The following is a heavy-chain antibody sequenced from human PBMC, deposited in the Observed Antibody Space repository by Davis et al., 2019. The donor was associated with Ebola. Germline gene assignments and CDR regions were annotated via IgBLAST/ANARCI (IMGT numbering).Heavy chain of an antibody. CDR3: AKDTSNIWFDV. V-gene: IGHV3-23*01. D-gene: IGHD1-26*01. Sequence: GGSLRLSCAASGFVFSSYVMSWVRRAPGKDLEWVSTLGLSADTYYADSVKGRFTISRDNSRNTLYLQMNGLRVEDTAIYYCAKDTSNIWFDVWGQGTMVTVSS. CDR1: GFVFSSYV. J-gene: IGHJ3*01. CDR2: LGLSADT.